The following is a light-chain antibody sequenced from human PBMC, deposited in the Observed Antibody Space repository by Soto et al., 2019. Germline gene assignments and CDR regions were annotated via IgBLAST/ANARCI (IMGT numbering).Light chain of an antibody. Sequence: DIQMTQSPSTLSAAVGDRVTITCRASQSISSWLAWYQHKPGKAPKLLIYAAYNLQSGVPSRFSGSGSGTDFTLTIRCLQSEDFATYYCKQYYSYPRTFGQGTKVDIK. CDR3: KQYYSYPRT. J-gene: IGKJ1*01. V-gene: IGKV1-5*01. CDR2: AAY. CDR1: QSISSW.